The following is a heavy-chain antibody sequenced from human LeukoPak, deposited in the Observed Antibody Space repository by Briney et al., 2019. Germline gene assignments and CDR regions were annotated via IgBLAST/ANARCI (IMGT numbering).Heavy chain of an antibody. CDR2: IYYSGST. CDR1: GGSISSGGYY. CDR3: ARVGRYGSGNWFDP. Sequence: SETLSLTRTVSGGSISSGGYYWSWIRQHPGKGLEWIGYIYYSGSTYYNPSLKSRVTISVDTSKNQFSLKLSSVTAADTAVYYCARVGRYGSGNWFDPWGQGTLVTVSS. V-gene: IGHV4-31*03. J-gene: IGHJ5*02. D-gene: IGHD3-10*01.